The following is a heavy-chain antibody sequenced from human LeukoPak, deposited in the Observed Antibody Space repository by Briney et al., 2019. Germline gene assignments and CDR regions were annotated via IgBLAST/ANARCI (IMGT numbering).Heavy chain of an antibody. J-gene: IGHJ4*02. CDR3: ARGQDYGDYGTNFDY. V-gene: IGHV1-69*13. CDR2: IIPIFGTA. D-gene: IGHD4-17*01. CDR1: GGTFSSYA. Sequence: GASVKVSCKASGGTFSSYAISWVRQAPGQGLEWMGGIIPIFGTANYAQKFQGRVTVTADESTSTAYMELSSLRSEDTAVYYCARGQDYGDYGTNFDYWGQGTLVTVSS.